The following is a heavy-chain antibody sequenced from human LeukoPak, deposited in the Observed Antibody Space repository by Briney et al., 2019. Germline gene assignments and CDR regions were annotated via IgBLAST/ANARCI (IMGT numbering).Heavy chain of an antibody. CDR1: GASLSSSNW. CDR3: ARDVPERYCSSTSCYGPFDY. J-gene: IGHJ4*02. D-gene: IGHD2-2*01. CDR2: IHHSGSI. V-gene: IGHV4-4*02. Sequence: SGTLSLTCAVSGASLSSSNWWSWVRPSPGKGLEWIGEIHHSGSINYNPSLKSRVTISVDESKNQFSLKLTSVTAADAAVYYCARDVPERYCSSTSCYGPFDYWGQGTLVTVSS.